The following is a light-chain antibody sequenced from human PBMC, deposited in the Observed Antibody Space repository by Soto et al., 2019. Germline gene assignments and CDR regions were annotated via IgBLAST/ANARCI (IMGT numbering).Light chain of an antibody. Sequence: QSALTQPASVSGSPGQSITISCTGTTNDIGGYKYVSWYQQHPGKAPKLIIFEVTNRPSGVSNRFSGSKSGNTASLTISGLQAEDEADFYCSSYTSTSALVFETGTKVTVL. CDR3: SSYTSTSALV. CDR2: EVT. V-gene: IGLV2-14*01. J-gene: IGLJ1*01. CDR1: TNDIGGYKY.